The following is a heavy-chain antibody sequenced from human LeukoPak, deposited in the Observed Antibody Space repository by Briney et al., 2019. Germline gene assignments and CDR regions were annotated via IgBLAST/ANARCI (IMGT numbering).Heavy chain of an antibody. Sequence: PGGSLRLSCAASGFTFTNFWMNWVRQAPGKGLEWVSYISSSSSYIYYADSMKGRFTISRDNAKSSLYLQMSSLRAEDTAVYYCARDRDGYNSLGYFDYWGQGTLVTVSS. CDR2: ISSSSSYI. J-gene: IGHJ4*02. CDR3: ARDRDGYNSLGYFDY. D-gene: IGHD5-24*01. V-gene: IGHV3-21*01. CDR1: GFTFTNFW.